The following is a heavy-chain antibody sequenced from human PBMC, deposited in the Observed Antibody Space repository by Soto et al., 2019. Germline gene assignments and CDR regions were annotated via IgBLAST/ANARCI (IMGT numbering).Heavy chain of an antibody. CDR3: ATLCSGGTCVSG. V-gene: IGHV1-18*04. CDR2: ISTYNGNT. CDR1: GYTFTSYD. J-gene: IGHJ4*02. Sequence: ASVKVSCKASGYTFTSYDIMWVRQAPGQGLEWMGWISTYNGNTNYAQKLHRRVTMTTDTPTRTANMELRSRRSDDTAVYYCATLCSGGTCVSGWGQGTLVTVSS. D-gene: IGHD2-15*01.